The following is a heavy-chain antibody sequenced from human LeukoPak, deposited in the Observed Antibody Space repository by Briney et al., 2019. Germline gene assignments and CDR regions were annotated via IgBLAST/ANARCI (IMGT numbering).Heavy chain of an antibody. J-gene: IGHJ4*02. D-gene: IGHD1-26*01. CDR3: ARADRELLDY. Sequence: SETLSLTRTVSGGSISSYYWSWIRQPPGKGLEWIGYIYYSGSTNYNPSLKSRVTISVDTSKNQFSLKLSSVTAADTAVYYCARADRELLDYWGQGTLVTVSS. CDR2: IYYSGST. CDR1: GGSISSYY. V-gene: IGHV4-59*01.